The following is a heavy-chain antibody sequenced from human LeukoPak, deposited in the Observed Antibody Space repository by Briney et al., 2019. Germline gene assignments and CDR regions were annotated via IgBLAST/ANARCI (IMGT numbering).Heavy chain of an antibody. CDR3: ARRGYCSGGSCYAGLNWFDP. CDR1: GGSISSGDHY. CDR2: IYYSGST. Sequence: SETLSLTCTASGGSISSGDHYWSWIRQPPGKGLEWIGHIYYSGSTYYNPSLKSRVTISVDTSKNQFSLKLSSVSAADTAVYYCARRGYCSGGSCYAGLNWFDPWGQGTLVTVSS. J-gene: IGHJ5*02. V-gene: IGHV4-30-4*01. D-gene: IGHD2-15*01.